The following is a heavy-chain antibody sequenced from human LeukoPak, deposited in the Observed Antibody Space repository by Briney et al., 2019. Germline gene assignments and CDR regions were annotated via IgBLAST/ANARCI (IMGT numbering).Heavy chain of an antibody. CDR2: INHSGST. J-gene: IGHJ3*02. V-gene: IGHV4-34*01. CDR1: GGSFSGYY. CDR3: ASSLLTADAFDI. Sequence: PSETLSLTCAVYGGSFSGYYWSWIRQPPEKGLEWIGEINHSGSTNYNPSLKSRVTISIDTSKNQFSLKLSSVTAADTAVYYCASSLLTADAFDIWGQGTMVTVSS. D-gene: IGHD3-9*01.